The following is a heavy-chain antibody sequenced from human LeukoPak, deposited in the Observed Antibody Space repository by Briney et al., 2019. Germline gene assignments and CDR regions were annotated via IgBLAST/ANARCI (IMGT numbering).Heavy chain of an antibody. D-gene: IGHD3-9*01. CDR3: ARDGDFGWLLYLDY. CDR1: GFTFSSYS. J-gene: IGHJ4*02. V-gene: IGHV3-21*01. Sequence: GGSLRLSCAASGFTFSSYSMNWVRQAPGKGLEWVSSISSSSSYIYYADSVKGRFTISRDNAKNSQYLQMNSLRAEDTAVYYCARDGDFGWLLYLDYWGQGTLVTVSS. CDR2: ISSSSSYI.